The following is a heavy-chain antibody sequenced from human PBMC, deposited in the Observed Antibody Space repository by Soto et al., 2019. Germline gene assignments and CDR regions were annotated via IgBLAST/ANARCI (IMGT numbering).Heavy chain of an antibody. CDR3: ARRPLVRGIIPYYFDS. CDR1: GGSINNSSFY. CDR2: IYYRGSA. D-gene: IGHD3-10*01. J-gene: IGHJ4*02. V-gene: IGHV4-39*01. Sequence: QLQLQESGPGLVKPSETLSLTCTVSGGSINNSSFYWGWVRQPPGKRLEWIGSIYYRGSAYYNPSLKRRPTISVDTSKNQFSLNLSSVTAADTAVYFCARRPLVRGIIPYYFDSWGQGTLVTVSS.